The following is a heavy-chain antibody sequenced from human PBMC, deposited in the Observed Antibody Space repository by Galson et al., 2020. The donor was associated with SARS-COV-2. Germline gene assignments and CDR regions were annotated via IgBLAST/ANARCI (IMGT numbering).Heavy chain of an antibody. Sequence: GSLRLSCGASGFTLRNYAMTWVHQGPGKGLEWVSTISASGGSTDYADSVKGRFTISRDNSKNTLFLQMNSLRTEDTAVYYCAKMTASVAATGTEIDYWGQGTLVIVSS. CDR1: GFTLRNYA. CDR3: AKMTASVAATGTEIDY. CDR2: ISASGGST. J-gene: IGHJ4*02. D-gene: IGHD1-1*01. V-gene: IGHV3-23*01.